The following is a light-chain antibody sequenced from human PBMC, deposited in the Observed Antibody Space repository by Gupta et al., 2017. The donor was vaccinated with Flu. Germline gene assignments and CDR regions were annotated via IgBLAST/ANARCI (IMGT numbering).Light chain of an antibody. V-gene: IGLV2-14*01. J-gene: IGLJ3*02. CDR3: SSYARGSFWV. CDR1: NNDIGLYNY. CDR2: GVS. Sequence: QSALTQPASVSGSPGQSITISCTGTNNDIGLYNYVSSYQQHPGKAPKLMVYGVSNRPSGVSNRFSGSKSGNTASLTISGLQAEDEADYYCSSYARGSFWVFGGGTKLSVL.